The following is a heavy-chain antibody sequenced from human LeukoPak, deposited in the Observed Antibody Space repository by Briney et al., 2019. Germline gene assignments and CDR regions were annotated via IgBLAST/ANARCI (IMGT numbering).Heavy chain of an antibody. V-gene: IGHV3-30*03. J-gene: IGHJ6*04. CDR3: IREQTSINNFGMDV. CDR2: ISYDGSNK. Sequence: GGSLRLSCAASGFTFSSYGMHWVRQAPGKGLEWVAVISYDGSNKYYADSVKGRFTISRDNSKNTLYLQMNSLRVEDTAVYYCIREQTSINNFGMDVWGKGTTVTVSS. D-gene: IGHD1/OR15-1a*01. CDR1: GFTFSSYG.